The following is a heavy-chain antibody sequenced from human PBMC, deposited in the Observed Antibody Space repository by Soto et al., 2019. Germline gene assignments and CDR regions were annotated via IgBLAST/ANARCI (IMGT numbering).Heavy chain of an antibody. V-gene: IGHV1-2*02. CDR1: GYTFTGYY. CDR2: INPNSGGT. D-gene: IGHD3-3*01. Sequence: ASVKVSCKASGYTFTGYYMHWVRQAPGQGLEWMGWINPNSGGTNYAQKFQGRVTMTRDTSISTAYMELSRLRSDDTAVYYCARTEYYGGNSGTGPYYYYGMDVWGQGTTVTVSS. CDR3: ARTEYYGGNSGTGPYYYYGMDV. J-gene: IGHJ6*02.